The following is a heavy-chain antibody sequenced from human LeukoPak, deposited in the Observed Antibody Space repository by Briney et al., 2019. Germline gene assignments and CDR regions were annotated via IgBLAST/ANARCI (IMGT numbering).Heavy chain of an antibody. CDR2: IYYSGNT. J-gene: IGHJ6*02. D-gene: IGHD3-22*01. CDR3: AGGGYYDSSGYYPYYYYYGMDV. CDR1: GGSISSSTYY. V-gene: IGHV4-39*01. Sequence: SETLSLTCTVSGGSISSSTYYWGWIRQPPGKGLEWIGTIYYSGNTYYNPSLKSRVTISVDTSKNQFSLKLSSVTAADTAVYYCAGGGYYDSSGYYPYYYYYGMDVWGQGTTVTVSS.